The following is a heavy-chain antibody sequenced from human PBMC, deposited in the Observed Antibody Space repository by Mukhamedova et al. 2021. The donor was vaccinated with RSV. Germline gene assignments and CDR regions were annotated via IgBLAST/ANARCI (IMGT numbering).Heavy chain of an antibody. V-gene: IGHV3-30*04. Sequence: QSTWEGLAWVAVTSYDGYYKYYGDSVKGRFTISRDNSKNTLYLQMDSLTPDDTGLYYCAKGRGPSYHGAYMANWGQGTQVTVFS. CDR3: AKGRGPSYHGAYMAN. D-gene: IGHD1-26*01. J-gene: IGHJ4*02. CDR2: TSYDGYYK.